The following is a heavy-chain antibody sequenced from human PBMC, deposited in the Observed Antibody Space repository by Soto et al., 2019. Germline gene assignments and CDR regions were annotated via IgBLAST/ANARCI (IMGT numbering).Heavy chain of an antibody. V-gene: IGHV1-69*04. CDR2: IIPVLGKT. D-gene: IGHD2-15*01. Sequence: QVQLVHSGSEVKKPGSSVRVSCKASGGSFSSYYFTWVRQAPGQGLEWMGRIIPVLGKTTYAQQFQGRVTITADKSTSTAYMDLSSLSSEDTALYYCARDATCSYFDSWGQGTLVTVSS. CDR3: ARDATCSYFDS. CDR1: GGSFSSYY. J-gene: IGHJ4*02.